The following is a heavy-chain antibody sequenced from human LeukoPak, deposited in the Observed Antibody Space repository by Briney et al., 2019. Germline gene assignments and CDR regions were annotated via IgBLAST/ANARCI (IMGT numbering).Heavy chain of an antibody. V-gene: IGHV3-48*04. CDR1: GFAFSAYS. Sequence: GGSLRLSCAASGFAFSAYSMNWVRQAPGKGLEWVSYISSSGSTIYYADSVKGRFTISRDNAKNSLYLQMNSLRAEDTAVYYCARDVGANGFHFDYWGQGTLVTVSS. CDR3: ARDVGANGFHFDY. CDR2: ISSSGSTI. D-gene: IGHD1-26*01. J-gene: IGHJ4*02.